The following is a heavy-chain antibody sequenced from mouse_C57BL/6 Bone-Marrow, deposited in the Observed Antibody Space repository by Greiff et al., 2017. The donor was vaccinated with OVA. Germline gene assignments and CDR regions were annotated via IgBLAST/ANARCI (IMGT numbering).Heavy chain of an antibody. CDR3: ARQLGRGRAWFAY. J-gene: IGHJ3*01. CDR2: ISSGSSTI. Sequence: EVQLVESGGGLVKPGGSLKLSCAASGFTFSDYGMHWVRQAPEKGLEWVAYISSGSSTIYYADTVKGRFTISRDNAKNTLFLQMTSLRSEDTAMYYCARQLGRGRAWFAYWGQGTLVTVSA. CDR1: GFTFSDYG. D-gene: IGHD4-1*01. V-gene: IGHV5-17*01.